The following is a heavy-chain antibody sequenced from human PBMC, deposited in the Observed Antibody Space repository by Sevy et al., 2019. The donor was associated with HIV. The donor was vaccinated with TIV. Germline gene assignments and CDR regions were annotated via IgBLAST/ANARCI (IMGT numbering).Heavy chain of an antibody. J-gene: IGHJ4*02. V-gene: IGHV3-23*01. CDR3: ARKYDSSGYFDY. D-gene: IGHD3-22*01. CDR1: GFTFSSYA. CDR2: ISGSGGSGDKT. Sequence: GGSLRLSCAASGFTFSSYAMNWVRQAPGKGLEWVSGISGSGGSGDKTNYADSVKGRFTISRDDSKNSLYLQLNSLRAEDTSIYYSARKYDSSGYFDYWGQGTLVTVSS.